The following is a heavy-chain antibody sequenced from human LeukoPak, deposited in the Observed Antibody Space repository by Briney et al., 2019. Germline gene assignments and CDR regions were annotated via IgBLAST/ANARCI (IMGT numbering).Heavy chain of an antibody. J-gene: IGHJ5*02. CDR2: INPNSGGT. CDR1: GYTFTGYY. CDR3: ARGDSSGWSNWFDP. D-gene: IGHD6-19*01. Sequence: ASVKVSCKASGYTFTGYYMHWVRQAPGQGLEWMGWINPNSGGTNYAQKFQGRVTMTRDTSISTAYMELSRLRSDDTAVYYCARGDSSGWSNWFDPWGQGTLVTVSS. V-gene: IGHV1-2*02.